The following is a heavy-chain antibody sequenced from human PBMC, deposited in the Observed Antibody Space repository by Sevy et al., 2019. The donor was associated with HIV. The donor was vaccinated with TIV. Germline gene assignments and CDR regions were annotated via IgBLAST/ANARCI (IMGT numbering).Heavy chain of an antibody. CDR1: GFSISSDYY. Sequence: SETLSLTCTVSGFSISSDYYRGWIRQPPGKGLEWIGSIYDGGSTYYNPSLKSRFTISIDTSTNQFSLKLSSVTAADTAVYYCASYYYGSGSYYEFVYWGQGTLVTVSS. D-gene: IGHD3-10*01. J-gene: IGHJ4*02. CDR2: IYDGGST. V-gene: IGHV4-38-2*02. CDR3: ASYYYGSGSYYEFVY.